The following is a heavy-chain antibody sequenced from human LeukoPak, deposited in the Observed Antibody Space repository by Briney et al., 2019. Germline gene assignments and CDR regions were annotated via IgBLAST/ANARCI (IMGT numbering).Heavy chain of an antibody. V-gene: IGHV3-74*01. Sequence: GGSVKLSCAASGFTFSSYCMHWVRQAPGKGLVWVSRISSDGSSTNYAGSVKGRFTISRDNAKNILYLQMNSLRAEDTAVYYCARDEYSSSWGPFDYWGQGTLVTVSS. J-gene: IGHJ4*02. CDR1: GFTFSSYC. D-gene: IGHD6-13*01. CDR3: ARDEYSSSWGPFDY. CDR2: ISSDGSST.